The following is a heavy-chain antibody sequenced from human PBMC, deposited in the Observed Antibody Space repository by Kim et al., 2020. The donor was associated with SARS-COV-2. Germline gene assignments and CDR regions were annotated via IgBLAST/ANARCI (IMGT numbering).Heavy chain of an antibody. Sequence: GTANYAQKFQGRVTITADESTSTAYMELSSLRSEDTAVYYCARGELVPLYWGQGTLVTVSS. J-gene: IGHJ4*02. CDR2: GTA. V-gene: IGHV1-69*01. D-gene: IGHD1-7*01. CDR3: ARGELVPLY.